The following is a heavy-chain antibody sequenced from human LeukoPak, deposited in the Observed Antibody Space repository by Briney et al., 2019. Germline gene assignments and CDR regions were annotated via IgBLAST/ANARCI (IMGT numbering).Heavy chain of an antibody. Sequence: ASVKVSCKASGYTFTSYGISWVRQAPGQGLEWMGWISAYNGNTNYAQKLQGRFTMTTDTSTSTAYMELRSLRSDDTAVYYCARAAAAPVWALWFSAWGQGTLVTVSS. CDR2: ISAYNGNT. V-gene: IGHV1-18*01. CDR3: ARAAAAPVWALWFSA. CDR1: GYTFTSYG. D-gene: IGHD6-13*01. J-gene: IGHJ5*02.